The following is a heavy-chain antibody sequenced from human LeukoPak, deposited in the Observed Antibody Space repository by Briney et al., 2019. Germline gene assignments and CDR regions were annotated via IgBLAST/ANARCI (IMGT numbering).Heavy chain of an antibody. CDR3: AKEAYRTVDYFDY. CDR1: GFTFSSYG. CDR2: ISYDGSNK. D-gene: IGHD1-26*01. Sequence: PGGSLRLSCAASGFTFSSYGMHWVPQAPGKGLEWVAVISYDGSNKYYADSVKGRFTISRDNSKNTLYLQMNSLRAEDTAVYYCAKEAYRTVDYFDYWGQGTLVTVSS. J-gene: IGHJ4*02. V-gene: IGHV3-30*18.